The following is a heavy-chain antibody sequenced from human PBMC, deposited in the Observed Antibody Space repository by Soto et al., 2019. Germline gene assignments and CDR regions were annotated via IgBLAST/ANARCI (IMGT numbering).Heavy chain of an antibody. CDR3: ARGGIPLSYAFDS. J-gene: IGHJ4*02. CDR1: GTSVSNYY. D-gene: IGHD2-2*02. V-gene: IGHV4-4*07. Sequence: QVQLQESGPGLVKPSETLSLTCSVSGTSVSNYYWSWIRQPAGKGLENIGRIYTSGSTSYNPSIRSRVTMSIDTSQKQIYLTPTSVTAADTAGYYCARGGIPLSYAFDSWGQGILVTVSS. CDR2: IYTSGST.